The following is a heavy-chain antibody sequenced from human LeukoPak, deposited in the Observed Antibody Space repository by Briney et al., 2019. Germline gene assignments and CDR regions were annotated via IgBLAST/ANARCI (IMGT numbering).Heavy chain of an antibody. Sequence: GGSLRLSCAASGFTFSSYSMNWVRQAPGKGLEWVSSISSSSSYICYADSVKGRFTISRDNAKNSLYLQMNSLRAEDTAVYYCARDRRVSHVDTAMAFDYWGQGTLVTVSS. CDR3: ARDRRVSHVDTAMAFDY. CDR1: GFTFSSYS. CDR2: ISSSSSYI. J-gene: IGHJ4*02. D-gene: IGHD5-18*01. V-gene: IGHV3-21*01.